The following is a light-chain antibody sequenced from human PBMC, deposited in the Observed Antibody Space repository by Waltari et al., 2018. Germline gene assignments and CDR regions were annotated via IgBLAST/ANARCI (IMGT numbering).Light chain of an antibody. Sequence: DIQMTQSPSSLPARIGDRVTITCQASQDIGDYLNWYQQKPGKAPSLLISDAPTLKVGVPSRFSGRGSGTHFVLTITDLQPEDLGTYFCQHFLNFPWTFGQGTKVEI. CDR1: QDIGDY. J-gene: IGKJ2*02. CDR2: DAP. V-gene: IGKV1-33*01. CDR3: QHFLNFPWT.